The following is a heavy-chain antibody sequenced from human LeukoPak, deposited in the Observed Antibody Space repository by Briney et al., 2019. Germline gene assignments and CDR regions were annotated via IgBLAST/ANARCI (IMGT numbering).Heavy chain of an antibody. CDR1: GYTFTGHY. CDR3: ARTKGPKWPFDY. CDR2: INPNSGGT. J-gene: IGHJ4*02. Sequence: ASVKVSCKASGYTFTGHYMHWMRQAPGQGLEWMGWINPNSGGTNYAQKFQGRVTMTRDTSISTAYMELSRLRSDDTAVYYCARTKGPKWPFDYWGQGTLVTVSS. V-gene: IGHV1-2*02. D-gene: IGHD5-12*01.